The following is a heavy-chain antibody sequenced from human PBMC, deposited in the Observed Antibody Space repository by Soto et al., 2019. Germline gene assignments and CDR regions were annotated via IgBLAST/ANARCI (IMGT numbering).Heavy chain of an antibody. CDR1: GFTFDDYA. J-gene: IGHJ4*02. CDR3: AKDTGYSSSSFDY. D-gene: IGHD6-13*01. CDR2: INWNSGSI. Sequence: EVPLVESGGGLVQPGRSLRLSFAASGFTFDDYAMHWVRQAPGKGLEWVSGINWNSGSIGYADSVKGRFTISRDNAKNSLYLQTNSLRAEDTALYYCAKDTGYSSSSFDYWGQGTLVTVSS. V-gene: IGHV3-9*01.